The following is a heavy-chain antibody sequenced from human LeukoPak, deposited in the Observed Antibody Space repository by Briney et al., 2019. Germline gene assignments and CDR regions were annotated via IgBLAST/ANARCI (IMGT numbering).Heavy chain of an antibody. CDR1: GYTFTSYY. J-gene: IGHJ6*03. CDR3: ARDPGSSGRYYSYYYYMDV. Sequence: GASVKVSCXASGYTFTSYYMHWVRQAPGQGLEWMGIINPSGGSTSYAQKFQGRVTMTRDTSTSTVYMELSSLRSEDTAMYYCARDPGSSGRYYSYYYYMDVWGKGTTVTVSS. V-gene: IGHV1-46*01. CDR2: INPSGGST. D-gene: IGHD1-26*01.